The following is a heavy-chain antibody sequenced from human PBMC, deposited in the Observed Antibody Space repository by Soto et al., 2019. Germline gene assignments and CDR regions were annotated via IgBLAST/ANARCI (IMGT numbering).Heavy chain of an antibody. D-gene: IGHD2-2*01. V-gene: IGHV3-74*01. J-gene: IGHJ4*01. CDR1: GFTFSSRW. Sequence: EVRLVESGGGLVQPGGSLRLSCATSGFTFSSRWMHWVRQAPGKGLVGVSYINSDGSTTTYADSVKGRFTISRDNAKNTVYLQMNSLRVDDTAVYYCARDTSSSTDYWGHGNLVTVSS. CDR3: ARDTSSSTDY. CDR2: INSDGSTT.